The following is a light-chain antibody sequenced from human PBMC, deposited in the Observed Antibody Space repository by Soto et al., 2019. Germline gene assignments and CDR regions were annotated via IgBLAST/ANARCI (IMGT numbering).Light chain of an antibody. V-gene: IGLV2-8*01. J-gene: IGLJ1*01. CDR3: SSHAGSSCV. CDR1: TSDVGGYNF. CDR2: EVS. Sequence: QSVLAQPASVSGSPGQSITISCAGTTSDVGGYNFVSWYQQRPGKAPKLMIYEVSKRPSGVPDRFSGSKSGNTASLTVSGLQAEDEADYYCSSHAGSSCVFGTGTKVTVL.